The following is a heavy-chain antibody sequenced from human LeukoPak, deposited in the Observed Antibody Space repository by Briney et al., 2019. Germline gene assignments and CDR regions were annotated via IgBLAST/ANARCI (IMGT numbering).Heavy chain of an antibody. J-gene: IGHJ6*03. CDR3: AKACNSYYYMDV. CDR1: GFTFSSYA. Sequence: PGGSLRLSCAASGFTFSSYAMSWVRQAPGKGLEWVSVISGGGGSTYYADSVKGRFTISRDNSKSTLYLQMNSLRAEDTAVYYCAKACNSYYYMDVWGKGTTVTVSS. CDR2: ISGGGGST. V-gene: IGHV3-23*01. D-gene: IGHD2/OR15-2a*01.